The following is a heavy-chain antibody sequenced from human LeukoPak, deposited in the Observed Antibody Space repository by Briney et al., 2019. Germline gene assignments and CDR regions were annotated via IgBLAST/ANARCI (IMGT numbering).Heavy chain of an antibody. J-gene: IGHJ5*02. Sequence: ASVKVSCKASGYTFTGYYMHWVRQAPGQGLEWMGWISPNSGGTNYAQKFQGRVTMTRDTSISTVYMELSRLRSDDTAVYYCARDRLRLGYERTNWFDPWGQGTLVTVSS. D-gene: IGHD2-15*01. V-gene: IGHV1-2*02. CDR3: ARDRLRLGYERTNWFDP. CDR2: ISPNSGGT. CDR1: GYTFTGYY.